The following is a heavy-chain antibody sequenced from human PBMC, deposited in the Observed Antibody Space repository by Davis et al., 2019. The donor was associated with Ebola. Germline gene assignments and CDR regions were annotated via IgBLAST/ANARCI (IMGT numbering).Heavy chain of an antibody. V-gene: IGHV3-30*18. J-gene: IGHJ6*02. D-gene: IGHD2-2*01. CDR3: AKDQPDVVVVPVDYYGMDV. Sequence: GESLKISCVASGFTFSSYGMHWVRQAPGKGLEWVAVISYDGSNKYYADSVKGRFTISRDNSKNTLYLQMNSLRAEDTAVYYCAKDQPDVVVVPVDYYGMDVWGQGTTVTVSS. CDR2: ISYDGSNK. CDR1: GFTFSSYG.